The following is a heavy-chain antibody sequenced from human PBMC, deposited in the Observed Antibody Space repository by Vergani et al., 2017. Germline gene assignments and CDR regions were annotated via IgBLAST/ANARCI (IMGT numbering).Heavy chain of an antibody. Sequence: EVQLVESGGGLVQPGGSLRLSCAASGFTVFGDSMIWVRQAPGKGLEWVSLIHKDGNIKYADAVRGRFTISRDSSRNTVHLQMNSLRVEDTAVYYCARHVWLNPWGQGALVTVSS. J-gene: IGHJ5*02. CDR1: GFTVFGDS. CDR3: ARHVWLNP. CDR2: IHKDGNI. D-gene: IGHD5-12*01. V-gene: IGHV3-66*04.